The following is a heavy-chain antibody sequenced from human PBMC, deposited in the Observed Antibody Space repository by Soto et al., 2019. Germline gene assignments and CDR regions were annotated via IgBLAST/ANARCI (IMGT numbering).Heavy chain of an antibody. CDR2: ISGSGGST. J-gene: IGHJ6*02. CDR1: GFTFSSYA. D-gene: IGHD6-6*01. CDR3: AKVLAARLKYYYGMDV. V-gene: IGHV3-23*01. Sequence: GGSLRLSCAASGFTFSSYAMSWVRQAPGKGLEWVSAISGSGGSTYYADSEKGRFTISRDNSKNTLYLQMNSLRAEDTAVYSCAKVLAARLKYYYGMDVWGQGTTVTVSS.